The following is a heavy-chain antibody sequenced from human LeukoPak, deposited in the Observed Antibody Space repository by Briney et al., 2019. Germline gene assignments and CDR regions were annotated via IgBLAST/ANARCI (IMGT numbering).Heavy chain of an antibody. D-gene: IGHD6-6*01. J-gene: IGHJ4*02. CDR2: INHSGTT. V-gene: IGHV4-34*01. CDR3: ASTFESIAARSGGFDY. Sequence: PSETLSLTCAVYGGSFSGYHWSWIRQSPGKGLEWIGEINHSGTTNYNPSLKSRVTISVDMSKNQFSLKLTSVTAADTAVYYCASTFESIAARSGGFDYWGQGTLVTVSS. CDR1: GGSFSGYH.